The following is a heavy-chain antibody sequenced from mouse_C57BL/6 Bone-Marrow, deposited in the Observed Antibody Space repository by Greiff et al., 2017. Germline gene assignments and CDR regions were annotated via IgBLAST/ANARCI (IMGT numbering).Heavy chain of an antibody. D-gene: IGHD2-1*01. CDR2: INPSSGYT. J-gene: IGHJ3*01. CDR3: ARGDGNYLAWFAY. CDR1: GYTFTSYT. Sequence: QVQLQQSGAELARPGASVKMSCKASGYTFTSYTMHWVKQRPGQGLEWIGYINPSSGYTKYNQKFQDKATLTADKSSSTAYMQLSSLTSEDSAVYYCARGDGNYLAWFAYWGQGTLVTVSA. V-gene: IGHV1-4*01.